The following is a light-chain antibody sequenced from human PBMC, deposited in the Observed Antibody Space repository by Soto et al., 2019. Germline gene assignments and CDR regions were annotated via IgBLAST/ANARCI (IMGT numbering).Light chain of an antibody. CDR3: GSYTSSTTLV. J-gene: IGLJ2*01. V-gene: IGLV2-8*01. Sequence: QSVLTQPPSASGSPGQSVTISCTGTSSDVGAYDYVSWYQQHPGKAPKLMIYEINKRPSGVPDRFSGSKSGNTASLTVSGLQAEDEADYYCGSYTSSTTLVFGGGTKLTVL. CDR2: EIN. CDR1: SSDVGAYDY.